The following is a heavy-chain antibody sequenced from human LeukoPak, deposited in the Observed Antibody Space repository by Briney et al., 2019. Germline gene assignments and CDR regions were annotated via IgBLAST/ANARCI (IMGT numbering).Heavy chain of an antibody. CDR3: SGGWRRTQGYHHYYMDV. J-gene: IGHJ6*03. V-gene: IGHV3-49*04. CDR2: IRAKPYGGTT. Sequence: GRSLRLSCKASGFSFSDYPVSWVRQAPGKSLEWVGFIRAKPYGGTTEYAASVKGRLTISRDDSKSLAYLQMNSLKSEDTAVYYCSGGWRRTQGYHHYYMDVWGKGTPVTVSS. CDR1: GFSFSDYP. D-gene: IGHD2-2*01.